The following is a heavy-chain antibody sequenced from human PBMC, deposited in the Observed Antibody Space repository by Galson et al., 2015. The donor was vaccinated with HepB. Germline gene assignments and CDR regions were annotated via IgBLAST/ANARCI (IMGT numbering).Heavy chain of an antibody. D-gene: IGHD5-12*01. J-gene: IGHJ6*02. CDR1: GSTFSVYA. CDR2: ISFDGTNK. Sequence: SLRLSCAASGSTFSVYAMHWVRQAPGKGLEWVAVISFDGTNKYYADSVKGRFTISRDNSKNTLYLQMNSLRVADTAVYFCARVSDIVAPDPYYYYGMDVWGQGTTVTGSS. V-gene: IGHV3-30*04. CDR3: ARVSDIVAPDPYYYYGMDV.